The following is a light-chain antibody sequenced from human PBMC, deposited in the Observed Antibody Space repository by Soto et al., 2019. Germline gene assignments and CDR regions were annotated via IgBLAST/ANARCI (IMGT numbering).Light chain of an antibody. CDR1: QSVSNN. Sequence: VMTQSPSTLSVSPGERATLSCRASQSVSNNLAWYQQRPGQAPRLIISGAYTRANGIPARFSGSGSGTEFTLTIRSLQSEDVAIYYCQQFNKWPRTFGQGTRVEIK. J-gene: IGKJ1*01. CDR2: GAY. V-gene: IGKV3-15*01. CDR3: QQFNKWPRT.